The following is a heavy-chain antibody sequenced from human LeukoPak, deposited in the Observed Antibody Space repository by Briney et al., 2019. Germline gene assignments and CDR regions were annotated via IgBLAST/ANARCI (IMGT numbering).Heavy chain of an antibody. V-gene: IGHV3-23*01. CDR3: ATHFTTMALGFDY. CDR2: ISGSSGST. Sequence: TGGSLRLSCAVSEFPFSDYAMTWVRQAPGKGLEWVSSISGSSGSTYYADSVKGRFTISRGNSKNTLYLQMMSLRDEDTAVYYCATHFTTMALGFDYWGQGTPVTVSS. CDR1: EFPFSDYA. D-gene: IGHD1-1*01. J-gene: IGHJ4*02.